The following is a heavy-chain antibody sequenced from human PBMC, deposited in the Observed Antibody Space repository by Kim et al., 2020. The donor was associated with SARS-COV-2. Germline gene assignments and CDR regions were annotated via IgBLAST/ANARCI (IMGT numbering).Heavy chain of an antibody. CDR2: IWYDGSNK. J-gene: IGHJ4*02. D-gene: IGHD3-22*01. Sequence: GGSLRLSCAASGFTFSSYGMHWVRQAPGKGLEWVAVIWYDGSNKYYADSVKGRFTISRDNSKNTLYLQMNSLRAEDTAVYYCAIDYYDSSGYSNYFDYWGQGTLVTVSS. V-gene: IGHV3-33*08. CDR1: GFTFSSYG. CDR3: AIDYYDSSGYSNYFDY.